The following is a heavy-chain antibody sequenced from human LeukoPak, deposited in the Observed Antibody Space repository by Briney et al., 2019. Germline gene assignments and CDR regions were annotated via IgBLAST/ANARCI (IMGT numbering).Heavy chain of an antibody. D-gene: IGHD3-22*01. V-gene: IGHV4-38-2*02. CDR1: GYSISSGYY. CDR3: ARTDYFDSSGYKYYFDY. CDR2: IYHSGTT. J-gene: IGHJ4*02. Sequence: SETLSLTCTVSGYSISSGYYWGWIRQSPGKGLELIGSIYHSGTTYYNPSLKSRVTISVDTSKNQFSLKLSSVTAADTAVYYCARTDYFDSSGYKYYFDYWGPGTLVTVSS.